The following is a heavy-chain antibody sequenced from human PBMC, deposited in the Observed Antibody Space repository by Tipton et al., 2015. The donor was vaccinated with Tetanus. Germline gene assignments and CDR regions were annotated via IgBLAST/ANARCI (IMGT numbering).Heavy chain of an antibody. V-gene: IGHV5-51*01. Sequence: QLVQSGAEMRKPGESLKISCKTSGYFFDTHWIAWVRQMPGKGLEWMGIIYPGHSDTRYSPSFQGQVTMSVDRSTATAYLQWGILKASDTASDYCARHFGEMLYAPFRFDPWGQGTLVTVSS. CDR2: IYPGHSDT. CDR1: GYFFDTHW. J-gene: IGHJ5*02. CDR3: ARHFGEMLYAPFRFDP. D-gene: IGHD3-3*01.